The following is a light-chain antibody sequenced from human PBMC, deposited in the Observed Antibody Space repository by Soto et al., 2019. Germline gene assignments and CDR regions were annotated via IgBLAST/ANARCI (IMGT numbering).Light chain of an antibody. Sequence: AIQMTQSPSSLSASKGDRVTITCRASQAIRHDLGWYQQRPGQAPKLLIYTASHLQSGVPSRFSGSGSGTDFTLTISSLQAEDFATYYCLQLYDYPYTFGQGTKLEI. CDR2: TAS. V-gene: IGKV1-6*01. CDR1: QAIRHD. J-gene: IGKJ2*01. CDR3: LQLYDYPYT.